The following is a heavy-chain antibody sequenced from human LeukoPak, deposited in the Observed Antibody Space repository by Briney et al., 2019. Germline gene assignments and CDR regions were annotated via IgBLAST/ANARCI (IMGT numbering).Heavy chain of an antibody. Sequence: GAPVKVSCKASGYTFTSYGISWVRQAPGQGLEWMGWISAYNGNTNYAQKLQGRVTMTTDTSTSTAYMELRSLRSDDTAVYYCAALRLGELSLYAFDIWGQGTMVTVSS. V-gene: IGHV1-18*01. CDR3: AALRLGELSLYAFDI. CDR2: ISAYNGNT. D-gene: IGHD3-16*02. J-gene: IGHJ3*02. CDR1: GYTFTSYG.